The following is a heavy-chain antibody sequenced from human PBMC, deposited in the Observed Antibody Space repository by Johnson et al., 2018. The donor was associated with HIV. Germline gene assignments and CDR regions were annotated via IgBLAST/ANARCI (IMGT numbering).Heavy chain of an antibody. D-gene: IGHD6-19*01. CDR1: GFTFSSYA. CDR2: ISYDGSKK. V-gene: IGHV3-30-3*01. CDR3: AKDRAIAVDDGLDI. J-gene: IGHJ3*02. Sequence: QVQLVESGGGVVQPGRSLRLSCAASGFTFSSYAMHWVRQAPGKGLEWVAVISYDGSKKYYADSVKGRFTISRDNSKNTLYLQMNSLRVEDTALYYCAKDRAIAVDDGLDIWGQGTLVTVSS.